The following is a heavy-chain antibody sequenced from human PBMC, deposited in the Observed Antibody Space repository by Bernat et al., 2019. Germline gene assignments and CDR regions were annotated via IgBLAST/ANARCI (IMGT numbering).Heavy chain of an antibody. CDR2: INHSGST. CDR3: ARRSSGWYRGWFDP. Sequence: QVQLQQWGAGLLKPSETLSLTCAVYGGSFSGYYWSWFRQPPGKGLEWIGEINHSGSTNYNPSLKSRVTISVDTSKNQFALKLSSVTAADTAVYYCARRSSGWYRGWFDPWGQGTLVTVSS. V-gene: IGHV4-34*01. CDR1: GGSFSGYY. J-gene: IGHJ5*02. D-gene: IGHD6-19*01.